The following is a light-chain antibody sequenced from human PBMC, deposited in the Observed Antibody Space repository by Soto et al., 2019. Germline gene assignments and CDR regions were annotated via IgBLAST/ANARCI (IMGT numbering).Light chain of an antibody. CDR1: SSNIGSNT. Sequence: QSVLTQPPSASRTPGQRVTISCSGSSSNIGSNTVNWYQQLPGTAPKLLIYNNNQRPSGVPDRFTGFKSGTSASLAISGLQSEDEADYYCAAWDDRLSGPHAVFGGGTQLTVL. J-gene: IGLJ7*01. CDR3: AAWDDRLSGPHAV. V-gene: IGLV1-44*01. CDR2: NNN.